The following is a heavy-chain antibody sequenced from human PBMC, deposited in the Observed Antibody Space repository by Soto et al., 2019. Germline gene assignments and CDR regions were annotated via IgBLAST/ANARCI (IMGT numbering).Heavy chain of an antibody. CDR2: IYTSGST. Sequence: PSETLSLTCTVSGGSISSYYWSWIRQPAGKGLEWIGRIYTSGSTNYNPSLKSRVTMSVDTSKNQFSLKLSSVTAADTAVYYCARAGVYYYGSGRLRFPGWFDPWGQGTLVTVS. CDR3: ARAGVYYYGSGRLRFPGWFDP. J-gene: IGHJ5*02. V-gene: IGHV4-4*07. D-gene: IGHD3-10*01. CDR1: GGSISSYY.